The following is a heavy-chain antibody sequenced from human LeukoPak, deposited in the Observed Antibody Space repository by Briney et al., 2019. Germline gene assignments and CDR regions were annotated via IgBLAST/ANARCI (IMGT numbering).Heavy chain of an antibody. CDR3: VRDVSRRIGMDV. J-gene: IGHJ6*02. CDR2: ISPVSSYT. CDR1: GFSFNSCT. V-gene: IGHV3-21*01. D-gene: IGHD2/OR15-2a*01. Sequence: PGGSLRLSCLASGFSFNSCTMNWVREAPGKGLEWVSTISPVSSYTWYAESVKGRFTISRDNPKNSLYLQMDSLRAEDTAVYYCVRDVSRRIGMDVWGQGTTVTVSS.